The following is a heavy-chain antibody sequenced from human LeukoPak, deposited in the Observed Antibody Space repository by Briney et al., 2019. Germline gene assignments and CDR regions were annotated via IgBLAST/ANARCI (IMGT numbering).Heavy chain of an antibody. V-gene: IGHV4-59*01. Sequence: PSETLSLTCTVSGGSISSYYWSWIRQPPGKGLEWIGYIYYSGSTNYNPSPNSRVTISVDTSKSQFSLKLSSVTAADTAVYYCARKYSTGAFDYWGQGTLVTVSS. CDR3: ARKYSTGAFDY. CDR1: GGSISSYY. D-gene: IGHD7-27*01. J-gene: IGHJ4*02. CDR2: IYYSGST.